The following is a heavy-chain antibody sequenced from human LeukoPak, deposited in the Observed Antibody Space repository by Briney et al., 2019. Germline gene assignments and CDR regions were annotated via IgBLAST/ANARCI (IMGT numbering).Heavy chain of an antibody. Sequence: PSETLSLTCTVSGGSISSYYWSWIRQPPGKGLEWIGYIYYSGRTNYNPSLKSRVTISVDTSKNQFSLKLSSVTAADTAVYYCARVGEWLQWGQGTLVTVSS. V-gene: IGHV4-59*01. J-gene: IGHJ4*02. D-gene: IGHD5-24*01. CDR3: ARVGEWLQ. CDR1: GGSISSYY. CDR2: IYYSGRT.